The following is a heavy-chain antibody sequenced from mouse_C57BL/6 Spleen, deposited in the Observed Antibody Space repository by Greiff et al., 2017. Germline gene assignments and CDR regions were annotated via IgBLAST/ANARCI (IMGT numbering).Heavy chain of an antibody. J-gene: IGHJ4*01. D-gene: IGHD2-3*01. Sequence: EVKVVESGGGLVKPGGSLKLSCAASGFTFSSYAMSWVRQTPEKRLEWVATISDGGSCTYYTDKVKGRFTIARDNAKSNLYLQMSHLKSEDSAMYYCARDGYYEGGYYDMDYWGQGTSVTVSS. CDR1: GFTFSSYA. V-gene: IGHV5-4*01. CDR3: ARDGYYEGGYYDMDY. CDR2: ISDGGSCT.